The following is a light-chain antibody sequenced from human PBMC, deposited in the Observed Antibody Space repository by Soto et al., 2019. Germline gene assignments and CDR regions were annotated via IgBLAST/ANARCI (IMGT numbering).Light chain of an antibody. J-gene: IGLJ3*02. V-gene: IGLV1-44*01. CDR3: STWDDSLNGWV. CDR1: ISNIGTDT. CDR2: NDD. Sequence: QSVLTQPPSVSGTPGLRVNISCSGGISNIGTDTVNWYQPLPGTAPKLLMFNDDKRPSGVTDRFSGSRSGTSASLAISGLQADDEAVYFCSTWDDSLNGWVFGGGTQVTVL.